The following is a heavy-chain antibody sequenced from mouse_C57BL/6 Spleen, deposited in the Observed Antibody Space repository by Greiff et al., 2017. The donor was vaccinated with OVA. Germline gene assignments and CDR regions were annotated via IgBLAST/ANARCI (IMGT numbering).Heavy chain of an antibody. J-gene: IGHJ4*01. CDR2: ISYDGSN. Sequence: EVKLMESGPGLVKPSQSLSLTCSVTGYSITSGYYWNWIRQFPGNKLEWMGYISYDGSNNYNPSLKNRISITRDTSKSQFFLKLNSVTTEDTATYYCARNYERAYAMDYWGQGTSVTVSS. D-gene: IGHD2-4*01. V-gene: IGHV3-6*01. CDR3: ARNYERAYAMDY. CDR1: GYSITSGYY.